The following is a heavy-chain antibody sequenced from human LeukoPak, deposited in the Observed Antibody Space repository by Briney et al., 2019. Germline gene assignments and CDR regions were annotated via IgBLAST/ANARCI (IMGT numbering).Heavy chain of an antibody. D-gene: IGHD4-23*01. CDR1: GFTSSDHY. CDR3: ARNGGNSDYDY. V-gene: IGHV4-34*08. CDR2: IYHSGAT. J-gene: IGHJ4*02. Sequence: GSLRLSCVVSGFTSSDHYIDWARQPPGKGLEWIGEIYHSGATNYNPSLKSRVTMLLDKSKNQFSLKLNSVTAADTAVYYCARNGGNSDYDYWGQGTLVTVSA.